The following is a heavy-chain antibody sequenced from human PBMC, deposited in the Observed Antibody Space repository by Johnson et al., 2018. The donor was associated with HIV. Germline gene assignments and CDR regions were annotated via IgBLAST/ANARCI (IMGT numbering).Heavy chain of an antibody. CDR3: ARDPGNLHCGGDCYPEDAFDL. Sequence: QVQLVESGGGVVQPGRSLRLSCAASGFTFSSYAMHWVRQAPGKGLEWVAVISYDGSNKFYADSVKGRFTISRDTSKNTLYLQMNSLRAEDTAMYYCARDPGNLHCGGDCYPEDAFDLWGRGTMVTVSS. J-gene: IGHJ3*01. CDR2: ISYDGSNK. D-gene: IGHD2-21*02. CDR1: GFTFSSYA. V-gene: IGHV3-30*04.